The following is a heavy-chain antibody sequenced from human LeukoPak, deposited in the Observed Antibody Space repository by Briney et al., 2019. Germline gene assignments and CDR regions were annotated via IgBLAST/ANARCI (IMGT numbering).Heavy chain of an antibody. V-gene: IGHV3-7*01. D-gene: IGHD6-6*01. CDR1: GFTFSTYW. CDR2: IKADGGEK. J-gene: IGHJ4*02. CDR3: ARGGAARPDF. Sequence: PGGSLRLSCAASGFTFSTYWMNWFRQTPGKGLEWLAKIKADGGEKDHVASVKGRFTISRDNAKNSLYLQMNSLRVEDTAVYYCARGGAARPDFWGQGTLVTVSS.